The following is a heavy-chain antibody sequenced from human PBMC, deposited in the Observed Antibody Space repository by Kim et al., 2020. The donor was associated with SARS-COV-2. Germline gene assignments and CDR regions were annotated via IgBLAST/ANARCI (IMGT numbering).Heavy chain of an antibody. J-gene: IGHJ6*02. CDR1: GYIFTNYY. CDR3: VRDLALRFLDYNGLDV. V-gene: IGHV1-46*03. D-gene: IGHD3-3*01. Sequence: ASVKVSCKASGYIFTNYYMHWVRQAPGQGLEWLGIINPTGGSTTYAQQFQGRLTMSRDTSRSLVYMEMTSLRSEDTAVYFCVRDLALRFLDYNGLDVWGQ. CDR2: INPTGGST.